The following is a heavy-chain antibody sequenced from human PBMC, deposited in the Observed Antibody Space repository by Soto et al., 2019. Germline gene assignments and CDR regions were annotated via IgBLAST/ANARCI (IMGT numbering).Heavy chain of an antibody. CDR2: IRSKAYGETT. Sequence: PGGSLRLSCTTSGFTFGDYAMTWFRQAPGKGLEWVGFIRSKAYGETTKYAASVKGRFTISRDDSKSIAYLQMNSLKTEDTAVYYCTRDQNYCSGGSCKYYFDYWGQGTLVTVSS. CDR1: GFTFGDYA. CDR3: TRDQNYCSGGSCKYYFDY. V-gene: IGHV3-49*03. J-gene: IGHJ4*02. D-gene: IGHD2-15*01.